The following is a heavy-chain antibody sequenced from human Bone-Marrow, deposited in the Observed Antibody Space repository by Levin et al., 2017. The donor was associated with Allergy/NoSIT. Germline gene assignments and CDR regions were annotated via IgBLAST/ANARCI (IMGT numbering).Heavy chain of an antibody. D-gene: IGHD2-2*01. J-gene: IGHJ1*01. CDR1: GFTFSNYY. CDR2: VISDGSIT. Sequence: LSLTCAASGFTFSNYYMHWVRQAPGKGLVWVSRVISDGSITDYADSVKGRFTISRDNARNTLYLQMNSLRAEDTAVYHCARGGCSSTSCLGNWGQGILVTVSS. CDR3: ARGGCSSTSCLGN. V-gene: IGHV3-74*01.